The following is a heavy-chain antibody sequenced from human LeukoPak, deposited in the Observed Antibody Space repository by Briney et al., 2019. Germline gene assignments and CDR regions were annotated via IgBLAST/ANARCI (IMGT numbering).Heavy chain of an antibody. CDR2: INHSGST. V-gene: IGHV4-34*01. J-gene: IGHJ6*02. CDR1: GFTFSSYA. Sequence: GSLRLSCEASGFTFSSYAMTWVRQPPGKGLEWIGEINHSGSTNYNPSLKSRVTISVDTSKNQFSLKLSSVTAADTAVYYCARGRKLRWPIYYYYGMDVWGQGTTVTVSS. CDR3: ARGRKLRWPIYYYYGMDV. D-gene: IGHD4-23*01.